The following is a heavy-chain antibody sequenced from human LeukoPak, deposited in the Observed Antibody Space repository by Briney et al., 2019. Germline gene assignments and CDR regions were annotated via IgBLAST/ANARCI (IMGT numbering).Heavy chain of an antibody. CDR1: GGSISSSSYY. CDR3: ARWQINLYYFDY. V-gene: IGHV4-39*01. CDR2: FYYSVST. Sequence: SETLSLTCTVSGGSISSSSYYWGWVRQPPGKGLEWIGSFYYSVSTFYNPSLKSRVTISVDTSKNQFSLKLSSVTAADTAVYYCARWQINLYYFDYWGQGTLVTVSS. J-gene: IGHJ4*02. D-gene: IGHD1-14*01.